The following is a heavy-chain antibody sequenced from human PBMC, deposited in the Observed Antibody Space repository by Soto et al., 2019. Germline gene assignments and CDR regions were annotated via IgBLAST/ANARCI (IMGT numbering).Heavy chain of an antibody. J-gene: IGHJ5*01. CDR2: IIPILGIA. CDR1: GGTFSSYT. D-gene: IGHD2-15*01. Sequence: QVQLVQSGAEVKKPGSSVKVSCKASGGTFSSYTISWVRQAPGQGLEWMGRIIPILGIANYAQKFQGRVTXTXXKSASTAYMELSSMRSEDTAVYYCARAGVAKWFDSWGQGTMVTVSS. V-gene: IGHV1-69*02. CDR3: ARAGVAKWFDS.